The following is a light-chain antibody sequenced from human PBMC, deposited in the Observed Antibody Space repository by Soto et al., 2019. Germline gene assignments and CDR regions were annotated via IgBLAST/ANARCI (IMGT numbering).Light chain of an antibody. CDR1: QSISSW. Sequence: DIQMTQSPSTLSASVGDRVTISCRASQSISSWLAWYQQKPGKAPKLLIYKASTLETGVPSRFSGSGSGTEFTLNISSLQPDDFATYYCQQYHSVPRTFGQGTKLEIK. J-gene: IGKJ2*02. V-gene: IGKV1-5*03. CDR3: QQYHSVPRT. CDR2: KAS.